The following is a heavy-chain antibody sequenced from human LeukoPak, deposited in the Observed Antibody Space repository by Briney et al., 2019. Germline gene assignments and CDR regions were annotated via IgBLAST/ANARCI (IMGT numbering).Heavy chain of an antibody. CDR3: AKGGIWFGELSVYYYYMDV. CDR1: GFTFSSYG. Sequence: PGGTLRLSCAASGFTFSSYGMSWVRQAPGKGLEWVSAISGSGGSTYYADSVKGRFTISRDNSKSTLYLQMNSLRAEDTAVYYCAKGGIWFGELSVYYYYMDVWGKGTTVTISS. CDR2: ISGSGGST. D-gene: IGHD3-10*01. J-gene: IGHJ6*03. V-gene: IGHV3-23*01.